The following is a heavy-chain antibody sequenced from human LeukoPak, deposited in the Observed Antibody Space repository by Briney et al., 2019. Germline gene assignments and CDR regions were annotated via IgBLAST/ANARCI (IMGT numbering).Heavy chain of an antibody. D-gene: IGHD3-22*01. CDR2: ISVSGTST. J-gene: IGHJ4*02. CDR1: GFTFSSYA. Sequence: GESLRLSCAASGFTFSSYAMSWVRQAPGKGLEWASGISVSGTSTSNADSVKGRFTISRDNPRNTLYLQMNSLRAEDTALYYCAIMHPYYDGNGYWVQWGQGTLDTVSS. V-gene: IGHV3-23*01. CDR3: AIMHPYYDGNGYWVQ.